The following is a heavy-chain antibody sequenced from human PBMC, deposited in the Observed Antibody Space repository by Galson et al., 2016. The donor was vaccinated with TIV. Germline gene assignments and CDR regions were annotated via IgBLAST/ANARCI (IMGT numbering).Heavy chain of an antibody. D-gene: IGHD3-10*01. J-gene: IGHJ4*02. CDR1: GGTFSDYG. CDR2: IIPIFHSA. CDR3: ATLGGYFGSGSYKTDF. V-gene: IGHV1-69*15. Sequence: VKVSCKASGGTFSDYGISWVRQAPGQGLEWMGRIIPIFHSAKSAQKFQDRVTITADESMSTVYMELSSLRSEDTAVYYCATLGGYFGSGSYKTDFWGQGTLVTVSS.